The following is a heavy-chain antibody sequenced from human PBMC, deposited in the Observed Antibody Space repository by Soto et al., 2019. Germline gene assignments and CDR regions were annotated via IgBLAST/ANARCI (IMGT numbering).Heavy chain of an antibody. V-gene: IGHV1-69*12. Sequence: QVQLVQSGAEVKKPESSVKVSCKAPGGTFSTYAISWVRQAPGQGLEWMGGIIPMFGTANYAQRFQDRVTITADESMNTVYMELRRLRSEYTAVYFCASGIQLWLRRINNGYSGWGQGTLVTVSS. CDR3: ASGIQLWLRRINNGYSG. CDR2: IIPMFGTA. J-gene: IGHJ4*02. CDR1: GGTFSTYA. D-gene: IGHD5-18*01.